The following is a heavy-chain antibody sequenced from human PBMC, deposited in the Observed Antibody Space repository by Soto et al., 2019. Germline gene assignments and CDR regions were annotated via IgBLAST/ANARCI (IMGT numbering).Heavy chain of an antibody. J-gene: IGHJ4*02. Sequence: EVQLLESGGGLVQPGGSLRLSCAASGFTFSSYAMSWVRQAPGKGLEWVSTISDSGGSTYYADSVKGRFTISRDNSKNTLYLQMTSLRAEDTAVYYCAKDSTMVRGLSLDLFDYWGQGTLVTVSS. D-gene: IGHD3-10*01. CDR1: GFTFSSYA. V-gene: IGHV3-23*01. CDR2: ISDSGGST. CDR3: AKDSTMVRGLSLDLFDY.